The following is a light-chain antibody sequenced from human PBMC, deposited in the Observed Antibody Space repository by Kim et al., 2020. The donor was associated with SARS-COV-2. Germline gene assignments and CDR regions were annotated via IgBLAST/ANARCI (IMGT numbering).Light chain of an antibody. V-gene: IGLV3-1*01. J-gene: IGLJ3*02. CDR3: QAWDSNTWV. Sequence: SVSPGQTASISCSGDKLGDKYVCWYQQKPGQSPELLIYEDTKRPSGIPVRFSGSYSGNTATLTISGTQAMDEADYYCQAWDSNTWVFGGGTQLTVL. CDR1: KLGDKY. CDR2: EDT.